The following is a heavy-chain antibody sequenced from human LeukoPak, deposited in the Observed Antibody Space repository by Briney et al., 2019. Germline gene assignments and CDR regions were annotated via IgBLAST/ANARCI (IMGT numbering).Heavy chain of an antibody. CDR2: AYYSGST. CDR1: GGSISSYY. V-gene: IGHV4-59*12. D-gene: IGHD3-22*01. Sequence: PSETLSLTCTVSGGSISSYYWSWIRQPPGTGLDWIGYAYYSGSTYYNPSLKSRVTISVDTSKNQFSLKLSSVTAADTAVYYCARAGDYYDSSGYYGDAFDIWGQGTMVTVSS. CDR3: ARAGDYYDSSGYYGDAFDI. J-gene: IGHJ3*02.